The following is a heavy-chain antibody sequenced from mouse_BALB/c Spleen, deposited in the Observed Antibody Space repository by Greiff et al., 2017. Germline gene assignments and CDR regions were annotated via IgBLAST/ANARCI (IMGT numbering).Heavy chain of an antibody. CDR3: ARNGFYGRGDYAMDY. CDR1: GFSLTSYG. V-gene: IGHV2-4-1*01. Sequence: VQLQQSGPGLVQPSQSLSITCTVSGFSLTSYGVHWVRQSPGKGLEWLGVIWSGGSTDYNAAFISRLSISKDNSKSQVFFKMNSLQADDTAIFYWARNGFYGRGDYAMDYWGQGTSVTVSS. CDR2: IWSGGST. J-gene: IGHJ4*01. D-gene: IGHD1-2*01.